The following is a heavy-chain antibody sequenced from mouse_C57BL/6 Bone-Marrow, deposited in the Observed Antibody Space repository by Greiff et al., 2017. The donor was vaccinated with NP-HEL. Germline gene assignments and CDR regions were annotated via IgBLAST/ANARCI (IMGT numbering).Heavy chain of an antibody. V-gene: IGHV1-76*01. CDR3: ARSLRYFDV. J-gene: IGHJ1*03. Sequence: QVQLKESGAELVRPGASVKLSCKASGYTFTDYYINWVKQRPGQGLEWIARIYPGSGNTYYNEKFKGKATLTAEKSSSTAYMQLSSLTSEDSAVYFCARSLRYFDVWGTGTTVTVSS. D-gene: IGHD6-2*01. CDR2: IYPGSGNT. CDR1: GYTFTDYY.